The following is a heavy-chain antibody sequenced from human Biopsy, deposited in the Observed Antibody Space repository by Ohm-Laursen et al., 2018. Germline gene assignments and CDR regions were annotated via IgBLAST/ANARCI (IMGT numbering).Heavy chain of an antibody. CDR1: GVSISSSASY. Sequence: ETLSLTCAVSGVSISSSASYWGWFRQSPGMGLVWIGNIYYTGNTYYNPSLDSRLTISEDTSKNHFSLKLSSVTAADTAVYYCAKQGIRGYYEYWGQGSLVTVSS. J-gene: IGHJ4*02. CDR2: IYYTGNT. CDR3: AKQGIRGYYEY. D-gene: IGHD3-22*01. V-gene: IGHV4-39*01.